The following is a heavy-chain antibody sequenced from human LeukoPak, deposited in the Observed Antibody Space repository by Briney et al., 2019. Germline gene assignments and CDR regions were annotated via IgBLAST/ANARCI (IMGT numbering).Heavy chain of an antibody. CDR3: ARDLIAVASDY. CDR2: IYYSGST. J-gene: IGHJ4*02. CDR1: GGSISSSSYY. V-gene: IGHV4-39*07. D-gene: IGHD6-19*01. Sequence: SETLSLTCTVSGGSISSSSYYWGWIRQPPGKGLEWMGSIYYSGSTYYNPSLKSRVTISVDTSKHQFSLKLSSVTAADTAVYYCARDLIAVASDYWGQGTLVTVSS.